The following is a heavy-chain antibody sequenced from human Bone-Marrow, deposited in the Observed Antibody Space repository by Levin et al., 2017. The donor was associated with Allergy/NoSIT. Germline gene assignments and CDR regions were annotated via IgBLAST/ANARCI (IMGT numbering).Heavy chain of an antibody. Sequence: QTLSLTCSFSGFPLSTSGMCVGWIRQPPGKALEWLALIDWDDDKYYSRSLKTRLTIPKDTSKNEVVLTMTNMHAVDTATYFCARMIHYYGSGSSSGYFDSWGQGILVSVSS. CDR2: IDWDDDK. V-gene: IGHV2-70*01. J-gene: IGHJ4*02. D-gene: IGHD3-10*01. CDR3: ARMIHYYGSGSSSGYFDS. CDR1: GFPLSTSGMC.